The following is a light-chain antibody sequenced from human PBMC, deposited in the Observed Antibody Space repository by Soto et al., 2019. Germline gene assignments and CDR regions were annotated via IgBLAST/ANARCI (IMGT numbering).Light chain of an antibody. CDR3: MQALQSPYT. V-gene: IGKV2-28*01. CDR2: LGS. CDR1: QSLLHSNGYNY. Sequence: DIVMTQSPLSLPVTPVEPASISCRSSQSLLHSNGYNYLDWYLQKPGQSPQLLISLGSNRASGVPARFSGSGSATDFTLNIARVEAEDFGVYYCMQALQSPYTFGQGTKLEIK. J-gene: IGKJ2*01.